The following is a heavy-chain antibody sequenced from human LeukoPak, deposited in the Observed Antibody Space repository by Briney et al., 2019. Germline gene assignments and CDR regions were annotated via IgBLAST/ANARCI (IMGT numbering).Heavy chain of an antibody. Sequence: GGSLRLSCAASGFTVSSNYMSWVRQAPGKGLEWVSVIYSGGSTYYADSVKGRFTISRDNSKNTLYLQMNSLRAEDTAVYYCARDIRHDSSGYWYFDNWGQGTLVTVSS. D-gene: IGHD3-22*01. V-gene: IGHV3-53*01. CDR1: GFTVSSNY. J-gene: IGHJ4*02. CDR2: IYSGGST. CDR3: ARDIRHDSSGYWYFDN.